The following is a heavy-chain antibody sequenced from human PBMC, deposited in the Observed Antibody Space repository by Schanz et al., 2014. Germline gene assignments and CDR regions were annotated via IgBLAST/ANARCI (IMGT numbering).Heavy chain of an antibody. Sequence: EVQLAESGGGLVQPGGSLRLSCAASTFTFSSDWMSWVRQAPGKGLEWVANIKEDGSVKDYVDSVKGRFTISRDNAKNTLYLQMNTLRAEDTAVYYCAKSQGSSFDSWGQGTLVTVSS. CDR1: TFTFSSDW. J-gene: IGHJ4*02. CDR3: AKSQGSSFDS. D-gene: IGHD6-13*01. CDR2: IKEDGSVK. V-gene: IGHV3-7*02.